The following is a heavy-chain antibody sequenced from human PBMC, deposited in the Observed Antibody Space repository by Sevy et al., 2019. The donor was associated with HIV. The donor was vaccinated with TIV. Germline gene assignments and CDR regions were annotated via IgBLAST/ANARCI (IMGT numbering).Heavy chain of an antibody. V-gene: IGHV3-30*02. D-gene: IGHD2-8*02. Sequence: GGSLRLSCAASGFTFSNHAMHWVRQAPGKGLEWVAFIRYDGTNEYYADSVKDRFTISRDNSKNTLYLQMNSLRPEDTAVYYCARDRKVLLVVYAIPFDVFDIWGQGTMVTVSS. CDR3: ARDRKVLLVVYAIPFDVFDI. CDR1: GFTFSNHA. J-gene: IGHJ3*02. CDR2: IRYDGTNE.